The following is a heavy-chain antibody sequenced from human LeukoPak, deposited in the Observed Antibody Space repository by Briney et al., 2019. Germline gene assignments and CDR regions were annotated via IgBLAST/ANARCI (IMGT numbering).Heavy chain of an antibody. V-gene: IGHV3-11*01. CDR1: GFTFSDYY. D-gene: IGHD6-19*01. CDR3: ARDRRWLPPSWYFDL. CDR2: ISSSGSTI. J-gene: IGHJ2*01. Sequence: GGSLRLSCAASGFTFSDYYMSWTRQAPGKGLEWVSYISSSGSTIYYADSVKGRFTISRDNAKNSLYLQMNSLRAEDTAVYYCARDRRWLPPSWYFDLWGRGTLVTVSS.